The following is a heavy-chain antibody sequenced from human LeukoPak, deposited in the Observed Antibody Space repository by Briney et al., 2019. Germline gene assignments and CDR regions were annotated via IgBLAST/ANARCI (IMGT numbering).Heavy chain of an antibody. CDR1: GFTFGDYA. D-gene: IGHD1-26*01. J-gene: IGHJ4*02. Sequence: GGSLRLSCTASGFTFGDYAMSWVRQAPGKGLEWVGFIRSKAYGGTTEYAASVKGRFTISGDDSKSIAYLQMNSLKTEDKAVYYCTKKKKTIVGAMIDYWGQGTLVTVSS. CDR2: IRSKAYGGTT. V-gene: IGHV3-49*04. CDR3: TKKKKTIVGAMIDY.